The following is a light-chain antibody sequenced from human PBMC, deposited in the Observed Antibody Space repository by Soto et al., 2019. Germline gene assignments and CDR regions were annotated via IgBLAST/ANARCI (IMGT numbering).Light chain of an antibody. Sequence: EIVMTQSPATMSVSPGERATLSCRASQSISSNLAWYQQKPGHAPRLRIYGASTRATGIPATFSGSGSGTEFTLTISSLQSEDFAVYYCQQYNNWPFTFGPGTKVDIK. CDR2: GAS. V-gene: IGKV3-15*01. J-gene: IGKJ3*01. CDR3: QQYNNWPFT. CDR1: QSISSN.